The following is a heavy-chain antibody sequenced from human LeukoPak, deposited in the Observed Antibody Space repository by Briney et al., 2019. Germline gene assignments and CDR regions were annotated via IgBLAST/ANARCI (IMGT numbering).Heavy chain of an antibody. J-gene: IGHJ4*02. Sequence: GGSLRLSCAASGFTFSSYSMNWVRQAPGKGLEWVSSISSSSSYIYYADSVKGRFTISRDNAKNSVYLQMNSLRAEDTAMCYCARWYDYDSKGYSYYFDYWGQGTLVTVSS. V-gene: IGHV3-21*01. D-gene: IGHD3-22*01. CDR3: ARWYDYDSKGYSYYFDY. CDR2: ISSSSSYI. CDR1: GFTFSSYS.